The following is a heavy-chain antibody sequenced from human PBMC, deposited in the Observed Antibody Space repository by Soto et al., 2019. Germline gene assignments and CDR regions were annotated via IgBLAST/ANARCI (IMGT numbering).Heavy chain of an antibody. D-gene: IGHD3-22*01. Sequence: EVQLVESGGGLIQPGGSLRLSCAASGFTVSSNYMSWVRQAPGKGLEWVSVIYSGGSTYYADSVKGRFTISRDNSKNTLYLQMNSLRAEDTAVYYCARELYYDSRVSAFDIWGQGTMVTVSS. V-gene: IGHV3-53*01. J-gene: IGHJ3*02. CDR3: ARELYYDSRVSAFDI. CDR1: GFTVSSNY. CDR2: IYSGGST.